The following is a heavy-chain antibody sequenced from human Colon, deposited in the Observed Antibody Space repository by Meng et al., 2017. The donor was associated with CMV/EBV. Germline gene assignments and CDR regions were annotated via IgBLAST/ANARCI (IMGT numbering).Heavy chain of an antibody. CDR1: GGSISSSNLY. CDR2: IQSSGNT. Sequence: GSLRLSCTVSGGSISSSNLYWAWIRQPPGRGLEWIGSIQSSGNTYRNPSLWGRVTMSVDTSKNQFSLSLSSVTAADTSIYYCARPSDNGWYYFDSWGQGTLVTVSS. D-gene: IGHD6-19*01. V-gene: IGHV4-39*01. J-gene: IGHJ4*02. CDR3: ARPSDNGWYYFDS.